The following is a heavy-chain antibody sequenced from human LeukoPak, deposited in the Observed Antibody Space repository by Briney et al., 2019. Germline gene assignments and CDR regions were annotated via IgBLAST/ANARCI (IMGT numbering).Heavy chain of an antibody. CDR1: GFTVSNNY. J-gene: IGHJ4*02. Sequence: GGSLRLSCAASGFTVSNNYTTWVRQAPGKGLEWVSVIYNGGSTYYANSVKGRFTISRDNSKNTLYLQMNSLRAEDTAVYYCARDRYYYDSSGYPAVGYWGQGTLVTVSS. D-gene: IGHD3-22*01. V-gene: IGHV3-53*01. CDR2: IYNGGST. CDR3: ARDRYYYDSSGYPAVGY.